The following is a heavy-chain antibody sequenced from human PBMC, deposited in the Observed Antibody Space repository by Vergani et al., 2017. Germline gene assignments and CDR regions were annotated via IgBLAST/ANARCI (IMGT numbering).Heavy chain of an antibody. CDR1: GFTFSSYS. CDR3: ASDSSHYFDY. D-gene: IGHD6-19*01. V-gene: IGHV3-48*04. Sequence: EVQLVESGGGLVQPGGSLRLSCAASGFTFSSYSMNWVRQAPGKGLEWVSYISSSSSTIYYADSVKGRVTISRDNAKNSLYLQMNSLRAEDTAVYYCASDSSHYFDYWGQGTLVTVSS. J-gene: IGHJ4*02. CDR2: ISSSSSTI.